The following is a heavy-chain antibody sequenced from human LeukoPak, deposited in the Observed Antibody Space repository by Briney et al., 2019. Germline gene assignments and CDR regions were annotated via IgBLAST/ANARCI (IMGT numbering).Heavy chain of an antibody. CDR3: ARDSGISPCDY. D-gene: IGHD3-10*01. V-gene: IGHV4-59*11. J-gene: IGHJ4*02. CDR1: GVSLTNHY. Sequence: SETLSLICTVSGVSLTNHYWSWIRQPPGKGPEWIGYIYYSGSTNYNPSLKNRVTISIDTSKNQFSLKLSSVTAADTAVYYCARDSGISPCDYWGQGTLVTVSS. CDR2: IYYSGST.